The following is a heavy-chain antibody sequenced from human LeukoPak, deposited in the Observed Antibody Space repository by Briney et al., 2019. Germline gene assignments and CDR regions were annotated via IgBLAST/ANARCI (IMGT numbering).Heavy chain of an antibody. D-gene: IGHD3-10*01. Sequence: GGSLRLSCAASGFTFSYFEMNWVRQAPGKGLELVSYISSSGSPKYYADSVEGRFTISRDNAKNSLYLQMNSLTAEDTAIYYCAREGRYYGSGSHRDGFDIWGQGTMVTVSS. V-gene: IGHV3-48*03. CDR3: AREGRYYGSGSHRDGFDI. J-gene: IGHJ3*02. CDR2: ISSSGSPK. CDR1: GFTFSYFE.